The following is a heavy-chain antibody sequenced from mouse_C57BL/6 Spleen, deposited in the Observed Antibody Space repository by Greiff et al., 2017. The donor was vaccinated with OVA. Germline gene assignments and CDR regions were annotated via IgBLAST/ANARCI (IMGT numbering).Heavy chain of an antibody. Sequence: VQLQQSGPGLVAPSQSLSITCTVSGFSLTSYGVSWVRQPPGKGLEWLRVIWGDGSTNYHSALISSLSISKYNSKSQVFLKLNSLQTDDTATYYCASSDSNFYAMDYWGQGTSVTVSS. D-gene: IGHD2-5*01. J-gene: IGHJ4*01. CDR3: ASSDSNFYAMDY. CDR1: GFSLTSYG. CDR2: IWGDGST. V-gene: IGHV2-3*01.